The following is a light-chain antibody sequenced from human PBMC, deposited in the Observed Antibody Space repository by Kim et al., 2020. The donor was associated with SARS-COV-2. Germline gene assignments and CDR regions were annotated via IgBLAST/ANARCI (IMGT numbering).Light chain of an antibody. J-gene: IGLJ3*02. V-gene: IGLV6-57*03. CDR2: EDS. CDR3: QSYDNDGNHV. Sequence: NFMLTQPHSVSESPGKTVTISCIRSSGTILSNYVQWYQQRPGSAPIAVVFEDSERPSGVPGRFSGSIDSSSNSASLTISGLQTEDEADYYCQSYDNDGNHVFGGGTKLTV. CDR1: SGTILSNY.